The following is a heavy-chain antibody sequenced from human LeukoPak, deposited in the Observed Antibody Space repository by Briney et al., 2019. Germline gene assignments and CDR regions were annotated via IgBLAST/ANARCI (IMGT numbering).Heavy chain of an antibody. V-gene: IGHV1-46*01. CDR1: GYTFTGYY. J-gene: IGHJ4*02. D-gene: IGHD1-26*01. CDR3: ARDRVGATNGFDY. Sequence: AASVKVSCKTSGYTFTGYYMHWVRQAPGQGLEWMGIINPSGGSTSYAQKFQGRVTMTRDMSTSTVYMELSSLRSEDTAVYYCARDRVGATNGFDYWGQGTLVTVSS. CDR2: INPSGGST.